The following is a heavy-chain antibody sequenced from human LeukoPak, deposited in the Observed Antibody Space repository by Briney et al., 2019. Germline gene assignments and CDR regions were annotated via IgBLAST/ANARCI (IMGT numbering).Heavy chain of an antibody. Sequence: SETLSLTCTVSGVSINSYYWNWIRQPPGKGLEWIGYIYYSGSTNYNPSLKSRVTISVDTSKNQFSLKLSSVTAGDTAVYYCAKNYDILTGYYMGDAFDIWGQGTMVTVSS. CDR3: AKNYDILTGYYMGDAFDI. D-gene: IGHD3-9*01. V-gene: IGHV4-59*01. CDR1: GVSINSYY. J-gene: IGHJ3*02. CDR2: IYYSGST.